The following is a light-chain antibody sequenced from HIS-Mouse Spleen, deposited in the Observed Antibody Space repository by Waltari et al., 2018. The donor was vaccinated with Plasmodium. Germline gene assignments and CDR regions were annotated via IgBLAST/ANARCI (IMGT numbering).Light chain of an antibody. Sequence: EIVMTQSPATLSVSPGERATLSCRGSQSVSRNLAWSHQKPGQAPRRLIYGASSRATGIPARCSGSGSGTEFTLTISSLQSEDFAVYYCQQYNNWSFTFGPGTKVDIK. CDR2: GAS. J-gene: IGKJ3*01. CDR1: QSVSRN. CDR3: QQYNNWSFT. V-gene: IGKV3-15*01.